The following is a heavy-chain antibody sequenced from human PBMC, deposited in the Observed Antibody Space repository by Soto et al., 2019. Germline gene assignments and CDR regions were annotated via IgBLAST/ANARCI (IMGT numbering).Heavy chain of an antibody. J-gene: IGHJ4*02. Sequence: PSETLSLTCAVSGYSISSSNWWGWIRQPPGKGLEWIGYIYYSGATYYNPSLKSRGTMSVDTSKKQFSLKLTSVTAVDTAVYYCARREIQGPIDYWGQGTLVTVLL. V-gene: IGHV4-28*01. CDR1: GYSISSSNW. CDR2: IYYSGAT. CDR3: ARREIQGPIDY.